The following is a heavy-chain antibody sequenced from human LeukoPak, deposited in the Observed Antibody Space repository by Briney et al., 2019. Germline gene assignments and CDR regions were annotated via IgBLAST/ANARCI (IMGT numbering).Heavy chain of an antibody. V-gene: IGHV3-21*01. CDR2: ISSGSSYI. D-gene: IGHD6-19*01. CDR3: ASVAVAGYFDS. Sequence: KSGGSLRLSCAASGFTFSSYNMNWVRQAPGKGLEWVSSISSGSSYIYYADSVKGRFTNSRDNAKNSLYLQMNSLRAEDTAVYYCASVAVAGYFDSWGQGTLVTVSS. J-gene: IGHJ4*02. CDR1: GFTFSSYN.